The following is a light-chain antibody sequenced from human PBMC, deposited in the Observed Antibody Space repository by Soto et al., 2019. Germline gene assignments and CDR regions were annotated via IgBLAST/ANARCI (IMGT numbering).Light chain of an antibody. CDR2: AAS. CDR3: QQSYSTPSFA. J-gene: IGKJ5*01. V-gene: IGKV1-39*01. CDR1: QSISSY. Sequence: QISHSTSFVCTSAGDRGVGTGCTSQSISSYLNWYQQKPGKAPKLLIYAASSLQSGVPSRFSGSGSGKDFTLTITSLPPEEFATYYCQQSYSTPSFAFAQGTRLEIK.